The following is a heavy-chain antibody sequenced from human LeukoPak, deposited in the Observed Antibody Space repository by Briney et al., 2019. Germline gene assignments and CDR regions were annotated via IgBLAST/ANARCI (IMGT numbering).Heavy chain of an antibody. V-gene: IGHV4-59*12. J-gene: IGHJ4*02. CDR2: VHLSGRT. CDR3: AREGGPYRPLDY. CDR1: GGSISSYH. Sequence: PSETLSLTCTVSGGSISSYHWGWVRQPPGEGLEWIGEVHLSGRTHYNPSLESRVTMSVDMSENHISLRLTSVTAADTAVYYCAREGGPYRPLDYSGQGTLVTVSS.